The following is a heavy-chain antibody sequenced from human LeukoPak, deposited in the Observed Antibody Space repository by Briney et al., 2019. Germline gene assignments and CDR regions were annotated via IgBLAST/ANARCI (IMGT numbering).Heavy chain of an antibody. D-gene: IGHD3-3*01. Sequence: GGSLRLSCAASGFTFSSYGMHWVRQAPGKGLEWVAFIRYDGSNKYYADSVKGRFTISRDNSKNTLYLQMNSLRAEDTAVCYCAKDRQYYDFWSGYYDWGQGTLVTVSS. CDR3: AKDRQYYDFWSGYYD. J-gene: IGHJ4*02. CDR1: GFTFSSYG. V-gene: IGHV3-30*02. CDR2: IRYDGSNK.